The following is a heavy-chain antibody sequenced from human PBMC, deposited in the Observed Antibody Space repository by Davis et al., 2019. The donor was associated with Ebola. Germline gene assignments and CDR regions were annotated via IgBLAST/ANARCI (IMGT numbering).Heavy chain of an antibody. Sequence: SETLSLTCTVSGVSIYSYYWSWIRQTPGKGLEWIGSIDFGGTTHYNPSLGSRFTISIETSKNQFSLSVKSVTAADTAVYYCARDGPYYYGMDIWGQGTPVTVSS. CDR2: IDFGGTT. CDR3: ARDGPYYYGMDI. CDR1: GVSIYSYY. J-gene: IGHJ6*02. V-gene: IGHV4-30-4*01.